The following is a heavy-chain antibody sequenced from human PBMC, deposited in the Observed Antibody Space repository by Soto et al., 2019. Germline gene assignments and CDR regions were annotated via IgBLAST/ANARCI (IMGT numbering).Heavy chain of an antibody. CDR1: GYTFTSYD. D-gene: IGHD2-2*01. J-gene: IGHJ6*02. V-gene: IGHV1-8*01. CDR3: ASYQMWVNGMEV. Sequence: ASVKVSCKASGYTFTSYDINWVRQATGQGLEWMGWMNPNSGNTGYAQKFQGRVTMTRNTSISTAYMELSSLRSEDTAVYYCASYQMWVNGMEVWGQGTTVTVSS. CDR2: MNPNSGNT.